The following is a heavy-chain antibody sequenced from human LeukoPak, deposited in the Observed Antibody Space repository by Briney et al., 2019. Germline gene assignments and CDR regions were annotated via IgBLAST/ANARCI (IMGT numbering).Heavy chain of an antibody. CDR1: GSSISSGGYY. V-gene: IGHV4-30-2*01. CDR3: ARVGPGIVVVPAAIGNHAFDI. Sequence: SPTLFLTCTVAGSSISSGGYYWSWIRQPPGNCPERIGYIYHSGSTYYNPPLKSRVTISVDRSMNQFSLKLSSVTAADTAVYYCARVGPGIVVVPAAIGNHAFDIWGQGTMVTVSS. J-gene: IGHJ3*02. D-gene: IGHD2-2*02. CDR2: IYHSGST.